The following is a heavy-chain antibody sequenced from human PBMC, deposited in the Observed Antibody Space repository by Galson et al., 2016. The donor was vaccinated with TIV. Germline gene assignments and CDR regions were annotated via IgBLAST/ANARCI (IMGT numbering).Heavy chain of an antibody. J-gene: IGHJ4*02. CDR2: IKSNFDGGTT. D-gene: IGHD2-15*01. CDR1: GFSFSTYS. Sequence: SLRLSCAASGFSFSTYSMNWVRQAPGKGLEWVGRIKSNFDGGTTDYAEPVKGRFTISRHDSKNTLLLQMNRLKTEDTAVYYCTTELGYCSGGYCYYFDYWGQGTLVTVSS. CDR3: TTELGYCSGGYCYYFDY. V-gene: IGHV3-15*01.